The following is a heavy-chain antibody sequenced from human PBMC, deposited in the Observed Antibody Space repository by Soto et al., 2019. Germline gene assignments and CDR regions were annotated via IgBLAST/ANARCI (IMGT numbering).Heavy chain of an antibody. CDR1: GYTVTSYN. CDR3: ARLAYATQAFDI. J-gene: IGHJ3*02. D-gene: IGHD2-8*01. CDR2: MNPNSGNT. V-gene: IGHV1-8*01. Sequence: ASVKVSGKASGYTVTSYNINCVRQATGQGLEWMGWMNPNSGNTGYAQKFQGRVTMTRNTSISTAYMELSSLRSEDTAVYYCARLAYATQAFDIWGQGTMVTVSS.